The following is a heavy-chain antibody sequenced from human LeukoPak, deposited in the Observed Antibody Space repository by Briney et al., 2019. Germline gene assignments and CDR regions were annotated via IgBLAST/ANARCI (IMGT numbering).Heavy chain of an antibody. D-gene: IGHD5-24*01. J-gene: IGHJ4*02. CDR2: IRYDGSIK. CDR1: GFTFSSYG. CDR3: VKDQGSRDANKYYFDY. V-gene: IGHV3-30*02. Sequence: PGGSLRLSCAASGFTFSSYGMHWVRQAPGKGLEWVALIRYDGSIKYYADSVKGRFTISRDNSKNTLYLQMNSLRAEDTAVYYCVKDQGSRDANKYYFDYWGQGTLVTVSS.